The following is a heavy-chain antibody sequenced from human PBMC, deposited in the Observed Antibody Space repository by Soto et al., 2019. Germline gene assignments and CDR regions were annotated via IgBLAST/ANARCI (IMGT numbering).Heavy chain of an antibody. CDR2: IYYSGST. D-gene: IGHD1-20*01. J-gene: IGHJ3*02. Sequence: SETLSLTCTVSGGSISSYYWSWIRQPPGKGLEWIGYIYYSGSTNYNPSIKSRVNISVDTSKNQFSLKLSSVTAADTAVYYCAREPFINWKGNAFDIWGQGTMVTVSS. V-gene: IGHV4-59*01. CDR3: AREPFINWKGNAFDI. CDR1: GGSISSYY.